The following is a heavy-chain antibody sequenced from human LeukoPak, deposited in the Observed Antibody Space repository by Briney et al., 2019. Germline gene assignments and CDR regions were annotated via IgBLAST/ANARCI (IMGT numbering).Heavy chain of an antibody. CDR1: GGTFSSYA. Sequence: SVKVSCKASGGTFSSYAISWVRQAPGQGLEWMGGIIPIFGTANYAQKFQGRVTITTDESTSTAYMELSSLRSEDTAVYYCARSPLEGGSYWGYPKQYFFDYWGQGTLVTVSS. CDR3: ARSPLEGGSYWGYPKQYFFDY. CDR2: IIPIFGTA. D-gene: IGHD1-26*01. J-gene: IGHJ4*02. V-gene: IGHV1-69*05.